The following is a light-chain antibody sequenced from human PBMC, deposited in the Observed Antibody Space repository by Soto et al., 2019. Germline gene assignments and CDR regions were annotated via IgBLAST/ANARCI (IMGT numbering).Light chain of an antibody. CDR3: QQYGSSPRT. CDR1: QRVSSSY. Sequence: EIVLTQSPGTLSLSPGERATLSSRASQRVSSSYLAWYQQKPGQAPRLLIYGASSRATGIPDRFSGSGSVTDFTLTISRLDPEDFAVYYCQQYGSSPRTFGQGTKVEIK. J-gene: IGKJ1*01. CDR2: GAS. V-gene: IGKV3-20*01.